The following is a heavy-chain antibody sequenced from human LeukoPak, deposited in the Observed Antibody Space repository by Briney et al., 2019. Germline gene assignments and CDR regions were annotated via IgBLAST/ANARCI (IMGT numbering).Heavy chain of an antibody. Sequence: GGPLRLSCEASGFTFSTYAMSWVRQTPGKGLEWVAAISGDNPGTYHASSVRGRFTISRDNSKNTVHLQMNALRAEDAAIYYCAKASVGHCSGAFCYHFDSWGQGTLVIVSS. CDR2: ISGDNPGT. J-gene: IGHJ4*02. V-gene: IGHV3-23*01. CDR1: GFTFSTYA. CDR3: AKASVGHCSGAFCYHFDS. D-gene: IGHD2-15*01.